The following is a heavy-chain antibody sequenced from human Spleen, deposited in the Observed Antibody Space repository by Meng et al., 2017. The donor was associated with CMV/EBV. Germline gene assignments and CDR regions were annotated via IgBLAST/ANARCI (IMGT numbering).Heavy chain of an antibody. D-gene: IGHD7-27*01. CDR2: INPNSGGT. Sequence: ASVKVSCKASGYAFNSYGMSWVRQAPGQGLEWMGWINPNSGGTNYAQKFQGRVTMTRDTSISTAYMELSRVRSDDTAVYYCARDNNWGPDYWGQGTLVTVSS. J-gene: IGHJ4*02. V-gene: IGHV1-2*02. CDR3: ARDNNWGPDY. CDR1: GYAFNSYG.